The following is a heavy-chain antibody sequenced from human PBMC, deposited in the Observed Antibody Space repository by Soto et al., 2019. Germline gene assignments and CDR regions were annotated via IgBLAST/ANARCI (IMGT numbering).Heavy chain of an antibody. D-gene: IGHD3-22*01. J-gene: IGHJ6*02. CDR3: ASDGMIVVVITTPYYGMDV. Sequence: QVQLVQSGAEVKKPGASVKVSCKASGYTFTSYGISWVRQAPGQGLEWMGWISAYNGNTNYAQKLQGRVTMTTDTSTSTAYMELRSLRSDDTAVYYCASDGMIVVVITTPYYGMDVWGHGTTVTVSS. V-gene: IGHV1-18*04. CDR2: ISAYNGNT. CDR1: GYTFTSYG.